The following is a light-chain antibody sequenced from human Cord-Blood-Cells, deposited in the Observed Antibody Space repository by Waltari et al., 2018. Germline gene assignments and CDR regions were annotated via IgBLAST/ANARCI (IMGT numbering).Light chain of an antibody. J-gene: IGKJ2*01. CDR2: WAS. CDR3: QHYYSTYT. CDR1: QSVLYSSNNKNY. Sequence: DIVMTQSPDSLAVSLGERATINCKSSQSVLYSSNNKNYLAWYQQKPGQPPKLLIYWASTRDSGVPDRFSGSGSGTDFTLTISSLQAEDVAVYYCQHYYSTYTFGQGTKLEIK. V-gene: IGKV4-1*01.